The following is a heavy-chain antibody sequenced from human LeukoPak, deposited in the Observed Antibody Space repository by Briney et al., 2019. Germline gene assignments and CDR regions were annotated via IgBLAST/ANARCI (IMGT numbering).Heavy chain of an antibody. CDR2: ISYDGSNK. CDR3: VKDLSPNE. CDR1: GFNFNNYD. J-gene: IGHJ4*02. Sequence: GGSLRLSCVASGFNFNNYDMHWVRQAPGKGLEWVAVISYDGSNKYHADSVKGRFTISRDTSKDMLYLQMNSLRTEDTAVYYCVKDLSPNEWGQGTLVTVSS. V-gene: IGHV3-30*18.